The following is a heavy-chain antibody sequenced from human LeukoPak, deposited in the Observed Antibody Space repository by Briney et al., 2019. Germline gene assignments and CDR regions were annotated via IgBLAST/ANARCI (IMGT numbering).Heavy chain of an antibody. D-gene: IGHD3/OR15-3a*01. CDR2: IYYSGST. Sequence: PSETLSLTCTVSGGSISSYYWSWIRQPPGKGLEWIGYIYYSGSTYYNPSLKSRVTISVDTSKNQFSLKLSSVTAADTAVYYCARQRNDFFDIWGQGTTVTVSS. J-gene: IGHJ3*02. V-gene: IGHV4-59*08. CDR1: GGSISSYY. CDR3: ARQRNDFFDI.